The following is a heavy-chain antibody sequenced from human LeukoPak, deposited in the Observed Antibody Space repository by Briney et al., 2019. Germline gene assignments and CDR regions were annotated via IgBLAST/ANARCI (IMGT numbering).Heavy chain of an antibody. J-gene: IGHJ6*02. CDR3: ARFEYCSSTSCGGYYYYGVDV. D-gene: IGHD2-2*01. V-gene: IGHV4-59*01. CDR2: MHYSGRT. Sequence: SETLSLTCTASGGSISSYYWSWIRQPPGKGLEWIGYMHYSGRTNYNPSLKSRATISIDTSKNQFSLKLSSMAAADTAVYYCARFEYCSSTSCGGYYYYGVDVWGQGTTVTVSS. CDR1: GGSISSYY.